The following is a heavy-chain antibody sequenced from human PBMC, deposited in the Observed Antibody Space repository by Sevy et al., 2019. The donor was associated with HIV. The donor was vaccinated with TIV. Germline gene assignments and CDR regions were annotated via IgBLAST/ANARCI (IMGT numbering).Heavy chain of an antibody. J-gene: IGHJ4*02. CDR1: GYTFTSSD. CDR3: ATYLRGRYFVDY. D-gene: IGHD5-12*01. Sequence: ASVKVSCKASGYTFTSSDISWVRHAPGEGLEWMGRISAYNGNTNYAQKLQGRVTMTTDTSTSTAYMELRSLRSDDTAVYYCATYLRGRYFVDYWGQGTLVTVSS. V-gene: IGHV1-18*04. CDR2: ISAYNGNT.